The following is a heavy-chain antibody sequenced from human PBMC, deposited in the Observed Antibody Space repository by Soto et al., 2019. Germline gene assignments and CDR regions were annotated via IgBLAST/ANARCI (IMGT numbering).Heavy chain of an antibody. D-gene: IGHD6-19*01. Sequence: SETLSLTCTVAGTSISSSDYYWGWIRQPPGKGLEWIRCIYYTGSTYYNPSLKSRVTMSVDTSKNQFSLKLSSVTAADTAVYYCARVRQWLGPFGFFDIWGQGTMVTVSS. CDR3: ARVRQWLGPFGFFDI. V-gene: IGHV4-61*08. J-gene: IGHJ3*02. CDR1: GTSISSSDYY. CDR2: IYYTGST.